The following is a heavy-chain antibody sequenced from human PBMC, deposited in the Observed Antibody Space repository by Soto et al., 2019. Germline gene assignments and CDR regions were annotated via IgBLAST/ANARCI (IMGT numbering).Heavy chain of an antibody. V-gene: IGHV3-53*01. CDR1: GFSVSSNY. J-gene: IGHJ6*04. D-gene: IGHD5-12*01. Sequence: PGGSLRLSCAASGFSVSSNYMSWVRQAPGEGLEWVAIIYINGSTDYADSVQGRFSVSRDIYKNTLFLQMNNLRAEDTAVYFCSGDPSGYDEGDWYHGVDVWGKGTTGTVA. CDR2: IYINGST. CDR3: SGDPSGYDEGDWYHGVDV.